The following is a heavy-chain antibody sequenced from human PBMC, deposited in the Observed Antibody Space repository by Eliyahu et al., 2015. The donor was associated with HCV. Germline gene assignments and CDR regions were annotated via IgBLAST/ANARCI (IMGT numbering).Heavy chain of an antibody. CDR3: ARAWGSGSYLFY. V-gene: IGHV3-74*01. D-gene: IGHD1-26*01. CDR1: GXXFSSYW. Sequence: EVQLVESGGGLVQPGGSLRLSCAASGXXFSSYWMHWVRQAPGKGLVWVSRINSDGSXTSYADSVKGRFTISRDNAKNTLYLQMNSLRAEDTAVYYCARAWGSGSYLFYWGQGTLVTVSS. CDR2: INSDGSXT. J-gene: IGHJ4*02.